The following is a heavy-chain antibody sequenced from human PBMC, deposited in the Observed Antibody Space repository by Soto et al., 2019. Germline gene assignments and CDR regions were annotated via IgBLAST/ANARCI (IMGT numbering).Heavy chain of an antibody. CDR1: GGSISSYY. V-gene: IGHV4-59*01. Sequence: PSETLSLTCTVSGGSISSYYWSWIRQPPGKGLEWIGYIYYSGSTNYNPSLKSRVTISVDTSKNQFPLKLSSVTAADTAVYYCARDLGGYELNYWGQGTLVTVSS. D-gene: IGHD5-12*01. CDR2: IYYSGST. J-gene: IGHJ4*02. CDR3: ARDLGGYELNY.